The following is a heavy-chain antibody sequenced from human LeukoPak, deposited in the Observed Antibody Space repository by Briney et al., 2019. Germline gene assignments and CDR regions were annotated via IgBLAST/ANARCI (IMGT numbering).Heavy chain of an antibody. CDR3: ARDKVGATTVAFDI. CDR2: IYYSGST. CDR1: GFTFSSYG. Sequence: PGRSLRLSCAASGFTFSSYGMHWVRQAPGKGLEWIGYIYYSGSTNYNPSLKSRVTISVDTSKNQFSLKLSSVTAADTAVYYCARDKVGATTVAFDIWGQGTMVTVSS. J-gene: IGHJ3*02. D-gene: IGHD1-26*01. V-gene: IGHV4-59*01.